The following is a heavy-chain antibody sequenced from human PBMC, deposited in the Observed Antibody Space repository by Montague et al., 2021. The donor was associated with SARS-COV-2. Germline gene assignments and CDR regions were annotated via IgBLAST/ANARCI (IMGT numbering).Heavy chain of an antibody. CDR3: ARRYSSSWTGDQYYFDY. V-gene: IGHV4-39*07. CDR1: GGSISSSSYY. Sequence: SETLSLTCTVSGGSISSSSYYWGWIRQPPGKGLEWIRSIYYSGSTYYNPSFKSRVTISVDTSKNQFSLKLSSVTAADTAVYYCARRYSSSWTGDQYYFDYWGQGTLVTVSS. J-gene: IGHJ4*02. CDR2: IYYSGST. D-gene: IGHD6-13*01.